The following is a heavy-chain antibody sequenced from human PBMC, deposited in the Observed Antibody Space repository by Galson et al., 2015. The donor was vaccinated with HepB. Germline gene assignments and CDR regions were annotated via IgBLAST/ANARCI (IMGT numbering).Heavy chain of an antibody. V-gene: IGHV6-1*01. CDR2: TYYRSKWYN. CDR3: ARADVAAAGTDYFDY. Sequence: CAISGDSVSSNSAAWNWIRQSPSRGLEWLGRTYYRSKWYNDYAVSVKSRITINPDTSKNQFSLQLNSVTPEDTAVYYCARADVAAAGTDYFDYWGQGALLPSPQ. D-gene: IGHD6-13*01. J-gene: IGHJ4*02. CDR1: GDSVSSNSAA.